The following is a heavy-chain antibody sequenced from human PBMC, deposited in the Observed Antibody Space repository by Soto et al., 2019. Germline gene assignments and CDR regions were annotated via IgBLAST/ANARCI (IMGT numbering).Heavy chain of an antibody. CDR2: ISYDGSNK. D-gene: IGHD6-13*01. Sequence: QVQLVESGGDVVQPGGSLRLSCAASGFIFSSYAMHWVRQAPGKGLEWVAVISYDGSNKYYADSVKGRFTISRDNSKNTLYLQMNSLRAEDTAVYYCARDRSNWYNYYYGMDVWGQGTTVTVSS. CDR3: ARDRSNWYNYYYGMDV. V-gene: IGHV3-30-3*01. J-gene: IGHJ6*02. CDR1: GFIFSSYA.